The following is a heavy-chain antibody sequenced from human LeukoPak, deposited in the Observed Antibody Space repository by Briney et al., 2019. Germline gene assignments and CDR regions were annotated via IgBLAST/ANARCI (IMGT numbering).Heavy chain of an antibody. D-gene: IGHD3-3*01. J-gene: IGHJ5*02. CDR2: INPNSGGT. V-gene: IGHV1-2*02. CDR1: GYMFSMYY. Sequence: ASVKVSCKTSGYMFSMYYMHWVRQAPGQGLEWMGWINPNSGGTKYAQKFQGRVTLTRDTSISTAYMELSRLRCDDTAVYYCARSYDFWSGPPFDPWGQGTLVTVSS. CDR3: ARSYDFWSGPPFDP.